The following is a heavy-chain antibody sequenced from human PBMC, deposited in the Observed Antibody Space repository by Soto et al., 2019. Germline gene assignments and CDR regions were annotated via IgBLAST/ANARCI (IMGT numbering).Heavy chain of an antibody. V-gene: IGHV3-21*01. CDR3: ARDIVVVPAAIRFLTSCGMDV. CDR1: GFTFSSYS. D-gene: IGHD2-2*02. J-gene: IGHJ6*02. CDR2: ISSSSSYI. Sequence: EVQLVESGGGLVKPGGSLRLSCAASGFTFSSYSMNWVRQAPGKGLEWVSSISSSSSYIYYADSVKGRFTISRDNAKNSLYLHMNSLRAEDTAVYYCARDIVVVPAAIRFLTSCGMDVWGQGTTVTVSS.